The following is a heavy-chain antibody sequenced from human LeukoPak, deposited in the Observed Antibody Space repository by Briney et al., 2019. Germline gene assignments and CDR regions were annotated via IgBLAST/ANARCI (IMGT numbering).Heavy chain of an antibody. V-gene: IGHV4-59*01. CDR3: ARDVSGYSSSWYKGVGWFDP. J-gene: IGHJ5*02. D-gene: IGHD6-13*01. Sequence: SETLSLTCTVSGGSISSYYWSWIRQPPGKGLEWIGYIYYSGSTNYNPSLKSRVTISVDTSKNQFSLKLSSVTAADTAVYYCARDVSGYSSSWYKGVGWFDPWGQGTLVTVSS. CDR2: IYYSGST. CDR1: GGSISSYY.